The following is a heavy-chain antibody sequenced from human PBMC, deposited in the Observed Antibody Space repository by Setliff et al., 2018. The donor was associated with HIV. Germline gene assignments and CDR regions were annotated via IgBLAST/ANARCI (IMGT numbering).Heavy chain of an antibody. Sequence: ASVKVSCKASGGIYSSYAITWVRQAPGQGLEWMGGIIPISGTTKYAQKFQGRVTITTDESTSTAYMEVSSLRSEDTAVYYCATFGEVSKWLMRYWGQGTLVTV. CDR3: ATFGEVSKWLMRY. CDR2: IIPISGTT. J-gene: IGHJ4*02. D-gene: IGHD3-16*01. CDR1: GGIYSSYA. V-gene: IGHV1-69*05.